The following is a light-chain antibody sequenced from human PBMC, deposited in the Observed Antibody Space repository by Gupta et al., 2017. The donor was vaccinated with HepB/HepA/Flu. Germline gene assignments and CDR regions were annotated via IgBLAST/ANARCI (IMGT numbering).Light chain of an antibody. CDR3: CSFAGSNSVV. CDR2: KVN. CDR1: SSDIGTYNL. J-gene: IGLJ2*01. V-gene: IGLV2-23*02. Sequence: QSALTQPASVSGSPGQSITISCTGTSSDIGTYNLVSWYQQHPGKAPKLILYKVNERPSGVSNRFSGSKSGNTASLTISGLQAEDESDDYCCSFAGSNSVVCGGGTKLTV.